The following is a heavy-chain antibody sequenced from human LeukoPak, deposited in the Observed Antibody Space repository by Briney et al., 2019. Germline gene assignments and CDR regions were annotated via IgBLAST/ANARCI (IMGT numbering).Heavy chain of an antibody. J-gene: IGHJ5*02. D-gene: IGHD3-22*01. V-gene: IGHV4-59*01. CDR2: IYYSGST. CDR1: SGSISTFY. Sequence: SETLSLTCTVSSGSISTFYWNWIRQPPGKGLEWIGYIYYSGSTNYSPSLKSRVTISVDSSKNQLSLKLTSVTAADTAVYYCARADDSSGFTWFDPWGQGTLVTVSS. CDR3: ARADDSSGFTWFDP.